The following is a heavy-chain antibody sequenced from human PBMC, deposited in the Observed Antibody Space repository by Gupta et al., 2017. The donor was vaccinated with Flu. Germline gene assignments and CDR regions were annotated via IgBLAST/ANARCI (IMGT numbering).Heavy chain of an antibody. J-gene: IGHJ5*02. D-gene: IGHD2/OR15-2a*01. CDR3: ARRRRRIYNWFDP. CDR1: GGSISSSSYY. CDR2: IYYSGIT. V-gene: IGHV4-39*01. Sequence: QLQLQESGPGLVKPSETLSLTCTVSGGSISSSSYYWGWIRQPPGKGLEWIGSIYYSGITYYNPSLKSRVTISVDTSKNQFSRKLSSVTAADTAVYYCARRRRRIYNWFDPWGQGTLVTVSS.